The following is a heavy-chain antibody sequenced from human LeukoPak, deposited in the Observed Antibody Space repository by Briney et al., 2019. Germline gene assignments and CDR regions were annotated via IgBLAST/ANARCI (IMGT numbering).Heavy chain of an antibody. J-gene: IGHJ4*02. D-gene: IGHD3-3*01. Sequence: PSETLSLTCTVSGGSISSSSYYWGWIRQPPGKGLEWIGSIYYSGSTYYNPSLKSRVTMSVDTSKNQISLRLSSVTAADTAVYYCARGGTIFGVLTHWGQGTLATVSS. V-gene: IGHV4-39*07. CDR2: IYYSGST. CDR3: ARGGTIFGVLTH. CDR1: GGSISSSSYY.